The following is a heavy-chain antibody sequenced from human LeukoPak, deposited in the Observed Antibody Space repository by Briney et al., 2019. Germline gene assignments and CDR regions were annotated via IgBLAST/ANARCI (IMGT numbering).Heavy chain of an antibody. Sequence: PSQTLSLTCTVSGGSITSGNYYWSWIRQAPGRGLEWIGYIYHSGDTYSNPSLKGRATVSMDRSKNQFSLNLSSVTAADTAVYYCVKEVVATIPPLWGQGTLVTVSS. CDR2: IYHSGDT. CDR3: VKEVVATIPPL. V-gene: IGHV4-30-2*01. CDR1: GGSITSGNYY. J-gene: IGHJ4*02. D-gene: IGHD5-12*01.